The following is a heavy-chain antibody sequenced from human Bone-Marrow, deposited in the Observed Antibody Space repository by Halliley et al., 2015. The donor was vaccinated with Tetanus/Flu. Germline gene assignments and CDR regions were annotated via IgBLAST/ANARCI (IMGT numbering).Heavy chain of an antibody. J-gene: IGHJ6*02. CDR1: GFTFGTYW. V-gene: IGHV3-30*18. CDR3: ANDLPYYPGMDV. Sequence: CAASGFTFGTYWMTWIRQAPGKGLEWVALISSGGNNKYYADSVKGRFTISRDDSENMLYLQMNSLRAEDTAVYYCANDLPYYPGMDVWGQGTTVTVSS. CDR2: ISSGGNNK.